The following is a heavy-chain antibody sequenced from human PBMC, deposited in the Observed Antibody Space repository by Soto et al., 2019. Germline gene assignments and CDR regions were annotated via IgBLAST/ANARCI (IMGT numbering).Heavy chain of an antibody. CDR2: IYYSGST. CDR1: GGSISSYY. J-gene: IGHJ5*02. V-gene: IGHV4-59*01. D-gene: IGHD3-3*01. Sequence: SETLSLTCTVSGGSISSYYWSWIRQPPGKGLEWIGYIYYSGSTNYNPSLKSRVTISVDTSKNQFSLKLSSVTAADTAVYYCARGDGFWSGHHDINWFAPWVQGTLVTVSS. CDR3: ARGDGFWSGHHDINWFAP.